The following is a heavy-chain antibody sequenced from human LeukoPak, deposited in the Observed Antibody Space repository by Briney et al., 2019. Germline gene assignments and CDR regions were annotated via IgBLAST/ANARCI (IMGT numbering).Heavy chain of an antibody. CDR1: GGSISSSSYY. J-gene: IGHJ2*01. CDR3: ASPVTGGDWYFDL. D-gene: IGHD1-1*01. Sequence: SEPLSLTCTVSGGSISSSSYYWGWIRQPPGKGLEWIGTIYYSGSTYYNPSLKSRLTISVDTSKNQFSLKLSSVTAADTAIYYCASPVTGGDWYFDLWGGGSLVTDCS. V-gene: IGHV4-39*01. CDR2: IYYSGST.